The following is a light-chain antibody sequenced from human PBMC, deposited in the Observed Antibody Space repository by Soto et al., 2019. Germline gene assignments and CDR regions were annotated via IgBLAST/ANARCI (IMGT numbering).Light chain of an antibody. CDR3: AAWDDSLNGVV. CDR1: SGHSSYA. J-gene: IGLJ2*01. CDR2: LNNDGSH. V-gene: IGLV4-69*01. Sequence: QLVLTQSPSASASLGASVKLTCTLSSGHSSYAIAWHQKQPGKGPRYLMDLNNDGSHTKGDGIPDRFSGSSSGADRYLIISSLQSEDEADYYCAAWDDSLNGVVFGGGTKLTVL.